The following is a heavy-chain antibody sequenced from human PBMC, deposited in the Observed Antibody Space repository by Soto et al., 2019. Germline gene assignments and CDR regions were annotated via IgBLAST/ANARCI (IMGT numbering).Heavy chain of an antibody. CDR2: IYYSGST. CDR1: GGSISSGGYY. CDR3: ARVIAAAGAYYYYYYYMDV. V-gene: IGHV4-31*03. J-gene: IGHJ6*03. D-gene: IGHD6-13*01. Sequence: QVQLQESGPGLVKPSQTLSLTCTVSGGSISSGGYYWSWIRQHPGKGLEWIGYIYYSGSTYYNPSLKSRVTISVDTSKNQVSLKLSSVTAADTAVYYCARVIAAAGAYYYYYYYMDVWGKGTTVTFSS.